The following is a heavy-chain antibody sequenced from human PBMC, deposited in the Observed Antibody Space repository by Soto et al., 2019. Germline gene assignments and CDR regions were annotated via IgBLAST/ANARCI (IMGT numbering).Heavy chain of an antibody. D-gene: IGHD3-10*01. CDR1: GFTFSTYA. J-gene: IGHJ6*02. Sequence: PGGSLRLSCAASGFTFSTYAMTWVRQAPGKGLEWVSIISSSGDATYYLDSVKGRFTISRDNSKNTLYLQMNSLRAEDTAVYYCAKARVRGVIFYYGMDVWGQGTTVTVSS. CDR2: ISSSGDAT. CDR3: AKARVRGVIFYYGMDV. V-gene: IGHV3-23*01.